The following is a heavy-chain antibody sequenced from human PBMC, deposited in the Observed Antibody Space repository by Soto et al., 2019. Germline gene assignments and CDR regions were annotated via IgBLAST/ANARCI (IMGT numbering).Heavy chain of an antibody. V-gene: IGHV1-2*02. CDR3: ARPLVDTAYKWFDP. D-gene: IGHD5-18*01. CDR2: INPNSGGT. Sequence: ASVKVSCKASGYTFTGYYMHWVRQAPGQGLEWMGWINPNSGGTNYAQKFQGRVTMTRDTSISTAYMELSRLRSDDTAVYYCARPLVDTAYKWFDPWGQGTLLTVSS. CDR1: GYTFTGYY. J-gene: IGHJ5*02.